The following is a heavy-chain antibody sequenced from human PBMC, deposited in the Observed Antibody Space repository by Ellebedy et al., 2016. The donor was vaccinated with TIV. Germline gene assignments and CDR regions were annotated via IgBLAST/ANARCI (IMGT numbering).Heavy chain of an antibody. CDR2: LYWDDDD. Sequence: SGPTLVKPTQTLTLTCTFSGFSLSTNGVGVAWIRQPPGKALEWLAILYWDDDDRYTPSLKSRLTITKDTSKSQVVLTMTNMDPADTATYYCAQENMPATLSLGHWGQGTLVTVSS. J-gene: IGHJ4*02. V-gene: IGHV2-5*02. D-gene: IGHD2/OR15-2a*01. CDR3: AQENMPATLSLGH. CDR1: GFSLSTNGVG.